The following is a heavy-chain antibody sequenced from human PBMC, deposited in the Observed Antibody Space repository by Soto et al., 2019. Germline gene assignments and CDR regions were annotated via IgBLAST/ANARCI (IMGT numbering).Heavy chain of an antibody. CDR3: ARGSPDFWSGYGYYYYGMDV. CDR2: IYYSGST. J-gene: IGHJ6*02. CDR1: GGSISSYY. Sequence: ETLSLTCTVSGGSISSYYWSWIRKPPGKGLEWIGYIYYSGSTNYNPSLKSRVTISVDTSKNQFSLKLSSVTAADTAVYYCARGSPDFWSGYGYYYYGMDVWGQGTTVTVSS. V-gene: IGHV4-59*01. D-gene: IGHD3-3*01.